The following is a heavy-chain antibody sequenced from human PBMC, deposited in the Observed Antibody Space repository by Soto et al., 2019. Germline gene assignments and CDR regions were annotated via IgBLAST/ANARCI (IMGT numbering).Heavy chain of an antibody. CDR1: GFTFSSYA. J-gene: IGHJ6*02. CDR3: SYAEPGGYCSGGSCYYYYYGMDV. Sequence: GGSLRLSCAASGFTFSSYAMSWVRQAPGKGLEWVSAISGRGGSTYYADSVKGRLIISRDNSKNTLYLQMNSLRAEDTAAYYFSYAEPGGYCSGGSCYYYYYGMDVWGQGTTVTVSS. D-gene: IGHD2-15*01. V-gene: IGHV3-23*01. CDR2: ISGRGGST.